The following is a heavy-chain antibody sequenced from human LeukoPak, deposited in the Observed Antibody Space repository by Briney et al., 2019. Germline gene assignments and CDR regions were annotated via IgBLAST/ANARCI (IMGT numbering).Heavy chain of an antibody. J-gene: IGHJ4*02. CDR1: GYTFKNYD. V-gene: IGHV1-8*02. D-gene: IGHD4-11*01. Sequence: GASVKVSCKASGYTFKNYDINWVRQATGQGLEWMGWMNPNSGNTGFAQKFQDRVSMTRDTSINTAYMELASLRSGDTAVYYCARATPGGLHDYSFDYWGQGTVVTVYS. CDR2: MNPNSGNT. CDR3: ARATPGGLHDYSFDY.